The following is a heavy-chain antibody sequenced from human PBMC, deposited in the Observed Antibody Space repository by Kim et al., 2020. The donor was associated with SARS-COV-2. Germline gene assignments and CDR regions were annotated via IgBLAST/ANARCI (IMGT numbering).Heavy chain of an antibody. D-gene: IGHD4-17*01. Sequence: GGSLRLSCAASGFTFSSYWMSWVRQAPGKGLEWVANIKEDGSEKYYVDSVKGRFTISRDNAKNSLFLQMNSLRAEDTAVYYCASRPPTVTSFDFWGQGTLVTVSS. CDR3: ASRPPTVTSFDF. CDR1: GFTFSSYW. CDR2: IKEDGSEK. J-gene: IGHJ4*02. V-gene: IGHV3-7*01.